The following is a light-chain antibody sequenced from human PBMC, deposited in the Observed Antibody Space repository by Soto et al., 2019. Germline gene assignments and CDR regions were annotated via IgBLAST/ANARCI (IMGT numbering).Light chain of an antibody. V-gene: IGKV3-20*01. Sequence: EIVLTQSPGALSLSPGERVTLSCRARQRVGSSYVAWYQQKPGQAPRLLIHGASSRATGIPVRFRGSGSGTDFTLTISSLQSEDFAVYYCQQYGSSGTFGQGTKVDIK. CDR1: QRVGSSY. CDR2: GAS. J-gene: IGKJ1*01. CDR3: QQYGSSGT.